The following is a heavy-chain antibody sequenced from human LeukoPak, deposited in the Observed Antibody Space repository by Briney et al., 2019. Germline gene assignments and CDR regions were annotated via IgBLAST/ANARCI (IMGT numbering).Heavy chain of an antibody. CDR3: ARDSRYCSGGSCYGMDV. Sequence: GGSLRLSCAASGFTFSSYSMNWVRQAPGKGLEWVSSISSSSSYIYYADSVKGRFTISRDNAKNSLYLQMNSLRAEGTAVYYCARDSRYCSGGSCYGMDVWGKGTTVTVSS. D-gene: IGHD2-15*01. CDR2: ISSSSSYI. CDR1: GFTFSSYS. J-gene: IGHJ6*04. V-gene: IGHV3-21*01.